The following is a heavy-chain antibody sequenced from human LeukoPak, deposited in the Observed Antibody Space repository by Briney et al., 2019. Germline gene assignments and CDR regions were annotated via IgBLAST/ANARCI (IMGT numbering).Heavy chain of an antibody. CDR1: GYTFTSYA. V-gene: IGHV1-3*01. Sequence: EASVKVSCKASGYTFTSYAMHWVRQAPGQRLEWMGWINAGNGNTKYSQKFQGRVTITRDTSASTAYMELSSLRSEDTAVYYCARGEDTAMVKDYFDYWGLGTLVTVSS. CDR2: INAGNGNT. D-gene: IGHD5-18*01. J-gene: IGHJ4*02. CDR3: ARGEDTAMVKDYFDY.